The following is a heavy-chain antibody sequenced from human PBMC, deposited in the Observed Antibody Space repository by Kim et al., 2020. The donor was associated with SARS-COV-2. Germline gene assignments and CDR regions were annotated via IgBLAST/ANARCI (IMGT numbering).Heavy chain of an antibody. CDR1: GYTLTNYA. CDR3: ARGVSIAAAGTDWLDP. J-gene: IGHJ5*02. Sequence: ASVKVSCKASGYTLTNYAMNWVRQAPGQGLEWMGWINTNTGNPTYAQGFTGRFVFSLDTSVSTAYLQINSLKVEDTAMYYCARGVSIAAAGTDWLDPWGQGTLVSVSS. D-gene: IGHD6-13*01. CDR2: INTNTGNP. V-gene: IGHV7-4-1*02.